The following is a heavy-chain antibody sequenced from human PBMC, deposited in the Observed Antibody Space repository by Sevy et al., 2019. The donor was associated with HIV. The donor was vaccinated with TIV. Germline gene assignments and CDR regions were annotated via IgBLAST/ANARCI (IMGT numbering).Heavy chain of an antibody. J-gene: IGHJ2*01. V-gene: IGHV4-61*02. CDR1: GGSVTRGQFY. D-gene: IGHD4-17*01. CDR2: VHNTGSA. CDR3: ARHVGDYVFRYFDL. Sequence: SETLSLTCTVSGGSVTRGQFYWSWIRQPAGKGLEWIGRVHNTGSATYNPSLRNRVGMSIDTSKNQFSRVLSSVTAADTAVYYCARHVGDYVFRYFDLWGRGTLVTVSS.